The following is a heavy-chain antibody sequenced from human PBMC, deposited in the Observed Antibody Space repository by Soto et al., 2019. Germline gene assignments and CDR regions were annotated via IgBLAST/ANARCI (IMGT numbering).Heavy chain of an antibody. CDR2: ISSSSSSTI. J-gene: IGHJ6*02. D-gene: IGHD3-10*01. CDR3: FTMVRGGTVTGYYGMDV. V-gene: IGHV3-48*02. CDR1: GFTFSSYS. Sequence: PGGSLRLSCAASGFTFSSYSMNWVRQAPGKGLEWVSYISSSSSSTIYYADSVKGRFTISRDNAKNSLYLQMNSLRDEDTAVYYCFTMVRGGTVTGYYGMDVWGQGTTVTVSS.